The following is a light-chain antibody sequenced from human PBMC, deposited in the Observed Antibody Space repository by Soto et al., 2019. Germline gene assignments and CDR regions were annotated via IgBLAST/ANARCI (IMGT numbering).Light chain of an antibody. Sequence: DIQMTQSPSSLSASVGDRVTITCRASQGISNYLAWYQQKPVKVPKLLIYAASTLQSGVPSRFSGSGSGTDFTLTISSLQPEDVANYYCQQYNSAPPLTFGGGTTVEIK. J-gene: IGKJ4*01. V-gene: IGKV1-27*01. CDR3: QQYNSAPPLT. CDR1: QGISNY. CDR2: AAS.